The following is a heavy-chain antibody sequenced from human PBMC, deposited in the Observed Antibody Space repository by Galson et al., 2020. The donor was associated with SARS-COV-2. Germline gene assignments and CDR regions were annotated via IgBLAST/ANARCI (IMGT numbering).Heavy chain of an antibody. Sequence: GESLKISCAASGFTFSSHAIHWVRQAPGKGLEWVAQIYYDGSDKYYGDSVKGRFTSSRDSSKNMVYLQMNNPKVDDTAVYYCARDGQLSSGWAFDYWGHGALVTVSS. J-gene: IGHJ4*01. CDR1: GFTFSSHA. CDR3: ARDGQLSSGWAFDY. CDR2: IYYDGSDK. D-gene: IGHD6-19*01. V-gene: IGHV3-33*01.